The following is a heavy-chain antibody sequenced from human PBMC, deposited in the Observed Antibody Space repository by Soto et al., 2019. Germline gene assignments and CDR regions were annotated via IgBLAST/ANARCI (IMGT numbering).Heavy chain of an antibody. J-gene: IGHJ4*02. CDR3: ARNRYGGYDFDY. Sequence: QVQLQESGPGLVKPSGTLSLTCAVSSVSITSSNWWSWVRQPPGKGLEWIGEVSHTGNTNYIPSLKSRVTISVDKSRNQFSLRLSSVTAADTAVYYCARNRYGGYDFDYWGQGTLVTVSS. CDR1: SVSITSSNW. D-gene: IGHD5-12*01. CDR2: VSHTGNT. V-gene: IGHV4-4*02.